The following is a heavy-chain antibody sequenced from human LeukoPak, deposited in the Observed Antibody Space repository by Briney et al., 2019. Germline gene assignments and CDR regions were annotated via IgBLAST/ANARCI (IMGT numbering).Heavy chain of an antibody. CDR1: GYSISSGYY. D-gene: IGHD6-19*01. CDR2: IYHSGST. J-gene: IGHJ4*02. V-gene: IGHV4-38-2*02. CDR3: ARGRSSGWYEDY. Sequence: SETLSLTCTVSGYSISSGYYWGWIRQPPGKGLEWIGSIYHSGSTYYNPSLKSRVTISVDTSKNQFSLKLSSVTAADTAVYYCARGRSSGWYEDYWGQGTLVTVSS.